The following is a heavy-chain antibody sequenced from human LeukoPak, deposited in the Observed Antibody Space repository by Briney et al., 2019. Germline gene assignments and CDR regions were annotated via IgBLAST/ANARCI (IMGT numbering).Heavy chain of an antibody. CDR2: IIPIFGTA. J-gene: IGHJ4*02. V-gene: IGHV1-69*01. CDR3: ARVGYSYGEFDY. Sequence: GASVKVSRKASGGTFSSYAISWVRQAPGQGLEWMGGIIPIFGTANYAQKFQGRVTITADESTSTAYMELSSLRSEDTAVYYCARVGYSYGEFDYWGQGTLVTVSS. CDR1: GGTFSSYA. D-gene: IGHD5-18*01.